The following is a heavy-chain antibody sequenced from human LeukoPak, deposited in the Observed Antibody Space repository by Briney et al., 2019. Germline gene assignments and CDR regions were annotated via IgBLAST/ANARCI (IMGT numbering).Heavy chain of an antibody. V-gene: IGHV4-39*07. CDR2: IYYSGST. CDR3: ARVTTGTIDY. J-gene: IGHJ4*02. D-gene: IGHD1-1*01. Sequence: PSETLSLTCTVSGASISSTTYYWGWIRQPPRKGLEWIASIYYSGSTYYNPSLKSRVTISVETSKNQFSLRLSSVTTADTAMYYCARVTTGTIDYWGQGTLVTVSS. CDR1: GASISSTTYY.